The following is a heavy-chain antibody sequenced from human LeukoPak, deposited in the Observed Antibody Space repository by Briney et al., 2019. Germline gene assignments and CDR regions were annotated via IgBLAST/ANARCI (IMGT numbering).Heavy chain of an antibody. D-gene: IGHD3-3*01. CDR1: GVTFSSYA. CDR2: MSGCGGSR. CDR3: ANFSAYYDFWRGYLDAFDI. Sequence: GGPLTLPCAVSGVTFSSYAMSWVRHPPGKGLEGVSPMSGCGGSRYYVDSVKSRFIISTVNPQNTLYLQMNSLRAEDTAVYSCANFSAYYDFWRGYLDAFDIWGQGTMVTVSS. J-gene: IGHJ3*02. V-gene: IGHV3-23*01.